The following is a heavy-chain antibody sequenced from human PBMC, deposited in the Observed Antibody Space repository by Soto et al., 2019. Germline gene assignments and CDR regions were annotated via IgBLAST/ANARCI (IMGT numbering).Heavy chain of an antibody. CDR2: IVVGSGNT. Sequence: ASVKVSCKASGFTFTSSAVQWVRQARGQRLEWIGWIVVGSGNTNYAQKFQERVTITRDMSTSTAYMELSSLRSEDTAVYYCAAFNVVVVAAAVFDYWGQGTLVTVSS. D-gene: IGHD2-15*01. CDR1: GFTFTSSA. CDR3: AAFNVVVVAAAVFDY. J-gene: IGHJ4*02. V-gene: IGHV1-58*01.